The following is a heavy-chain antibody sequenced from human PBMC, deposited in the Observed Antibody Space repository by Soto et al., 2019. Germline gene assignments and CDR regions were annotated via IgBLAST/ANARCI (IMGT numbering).Heavy chain of an antibody. CDR2: ISYDGSNK. CDR1: GFTFRSCA. D-gene: IGHD3-22*01. Sequence: PRGALRLSCAASGFTFRSCAMHWVRRAPGKGLERVAGISYDGSNKYYADSVKGRFTISRDNSKHTLYLQMNSLRAEDTAVYYCARAAKEGYYDSSGYDIPRWDYDYWGRGSLVTGSS. J-gene: IGHJ4*02. V-gene: IGHV3-30-3*01. CDR3: ARAAKEGYYDSSGYDIPRWDYDY.